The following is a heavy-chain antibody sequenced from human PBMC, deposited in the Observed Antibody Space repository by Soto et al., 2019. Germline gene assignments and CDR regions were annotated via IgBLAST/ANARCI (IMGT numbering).Heavy chain of an antibody. Sequence: GASVKVSCKASGGTFSSYAISWVRQAPGQGLEWMGGIIPIFGTANYAQKFQGRVTITADESTSTAYMELSSLRSEDTAVYYCARTKGYSYGARAPFGYWGQGTLVTVYS. CDR3: ARTKGYSYGARAPFGY. CDR2: IIPIFGTA. V-gene: IGHV1-69*13. J-gene: IGHJ4*02. D-gene: IGHD5-18*01. CDR1: GGTFSSYA.